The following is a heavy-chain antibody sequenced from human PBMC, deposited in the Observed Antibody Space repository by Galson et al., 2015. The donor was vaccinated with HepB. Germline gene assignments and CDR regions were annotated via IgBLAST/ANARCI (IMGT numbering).Heavy chain of an antibody. D-gene: IGHD1-26*01. CDR1: GYTFRNYG. CDR2: ISPNNGDT. Sequence: SVKVSCKASGYTFRNYGINWLRQAPGQGLEWMGWISPNNGDTFYAQNLQGRVTMTTDTSTSTAYMELRSLRSDDTAVYFCARGGRWVTRTYYGVDVWGQGTTVTVSS. CDR3: ARGGRWVTRTYYGVDV. J-gene: IGHJ6*02. V-gene: IGHV1-18*01.